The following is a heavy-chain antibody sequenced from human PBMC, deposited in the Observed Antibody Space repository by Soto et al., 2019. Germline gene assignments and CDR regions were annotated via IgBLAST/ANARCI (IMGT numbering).Heavy chain of an antibody. CDR2: ISGGGNTT. Sequence: EVQLLESGGGLVQPGGSLRLSCAASGFTFSNNAMTWVRQAPGWGLEWVSVISGGGNTTYYLDSVKGRFIISRDNSKNTVLLQMDNMRADDTAVYYCAKVGVATIGDYFWGQGTLVTVSS. CDR3: AKVGVATIGDYF. V-gene: IGHV3-23*01. J-gene: IGHJ4*02. D-gene: IGHD5-12*01. CDR1: GFTFSNNA.